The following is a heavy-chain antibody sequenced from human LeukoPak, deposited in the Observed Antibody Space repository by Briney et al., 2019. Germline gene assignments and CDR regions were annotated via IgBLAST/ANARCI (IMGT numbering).Heavy chain of an antibody. CDR2: TQSGGIT. CDR1: GGSISTFF. CDR3: ARRNMIRGLRSFDL. V-gene: IGHV4-4*07. D-gene: IGHD3-10*01. Sequence: SETLSLTCTVSGGSISTFFWSWIRQSPGKGLEWIGYTQSGGITDYHPSLKSRVTLSADTSKNQVSLRLTSVTAADTAVYYCARRNMIRGLRSFDLWGQGTLVTVSS. J-gene: IGHJ4*02.